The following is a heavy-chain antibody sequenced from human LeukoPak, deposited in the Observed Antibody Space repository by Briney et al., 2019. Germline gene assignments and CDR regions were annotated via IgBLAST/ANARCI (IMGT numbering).Heavy chain of an antibody. D-gene: IGHD6-6*01. J-gene: IGHJ4*02. V-gene: IGHV3-53*05. CDR2: IYSGGSI. CDR3: ARDKGTSYLSSFDY. CDR1: GFTVSSNY. Sequence: PGGSLRLSCAASGFTVSSNYMSWVRQAPGKGLEWVSVIYSGGSIYYADSVKGRFTISRDNSKNTLYLQMNSLRAADTAVYYCARDKGTSYLSSFDYWGQGTLVTVSS.